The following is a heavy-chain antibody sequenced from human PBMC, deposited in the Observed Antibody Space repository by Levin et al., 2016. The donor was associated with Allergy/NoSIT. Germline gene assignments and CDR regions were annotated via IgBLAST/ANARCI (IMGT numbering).Heavy chain of an antibody. CDR2: INHSGST. Sequence: SQTLSLTCAVYGGSFSGYYWSWIRQPPGKGLEWIGEINHSGSTNYNPSLKSRVTISVDTSKNQFSLKLSSVTAADTAVYYCASLFATPGDYWGQGTLVTVSS. J-gene: IGHJ4*02. CDR1: GGSFSGYY. D-gene: IGHD2-15*01. V-gene: IGHV4-34*01. CDR3: ASLFATPGDY.